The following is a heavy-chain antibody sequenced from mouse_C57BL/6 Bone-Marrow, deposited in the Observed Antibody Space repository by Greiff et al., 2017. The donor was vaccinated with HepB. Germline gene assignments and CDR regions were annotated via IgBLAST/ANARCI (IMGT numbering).Heavy chain of an antibody. V-gene: IGHV5-6*01. CDR3: ARDRIDYYFDY. Sequence: EVKLVESGGDLVKSGGSLKLSCAASGFTFSTSGMSWVRQTPDKRLEWVATINTGGTYTYYPDSVKGRFTISRDTAKNTLFLQMRSLKSEDTAIYYCARDRIDYYFDYWGQGTTLTVSS. CDR2: INTGGTYT. D-gene: IGHD2-14*01. CDR1: GFTFSTSG. J-gene: IGHJ2*01.